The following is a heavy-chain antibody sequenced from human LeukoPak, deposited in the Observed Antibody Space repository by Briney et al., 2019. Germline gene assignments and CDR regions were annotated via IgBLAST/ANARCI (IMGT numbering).Heavy chain of an antibody. CDR2: ISYDGSFM. D-gene: IGHD6-19*01. V-gene: IGHV3-30*03. Sequence: GRSLRLSCAASGFTFSSYGMHWVRRAPGKGLEWVAVISYDGSFMKYADSVEGRFTISRDNSKNTLYLQMNSLRPEDTAVYCCARIAVPGKAYNYFDPWGQGTLVTVSS. CDR3: ARIAVPGKAYNYFDP. J-gene: IGHJ5*02. CDR1: GFTFSSYG.